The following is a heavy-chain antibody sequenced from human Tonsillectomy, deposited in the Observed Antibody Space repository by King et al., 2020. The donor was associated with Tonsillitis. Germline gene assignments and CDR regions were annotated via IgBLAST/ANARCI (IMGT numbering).Heavy chain of an antibody. J-gene: IGHJ6*03. CDR2: IYYSGST. V-gene: IGHV4-59*08. Sequence: VQLQESGPGLVKPSETLSLTCTVSGGSISSYYWSWIRQPPGKGLEWIGYIYYSGSTNYNPSLKSRVTISVDTSKNQFSLKLSSVTAADTAVYYCARTRSGPIDRYHYYYMDVWGKGTTVTVSS. D-gene: IGHD6-19*01. CDR1: GGSISSYY. CDR3: ARTRSGPIDRYHYYYMDV.